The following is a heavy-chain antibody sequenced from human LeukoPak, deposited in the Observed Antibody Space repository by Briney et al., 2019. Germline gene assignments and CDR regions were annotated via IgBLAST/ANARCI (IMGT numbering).Heavy chain of an antibody. J-gene: IGHJ4*02. D-gene: IGHD4-11*01. CDR2: IWSDGTNR. V-gene: IGHV3-33*01. CDR1: GFIFSYYA. CDR3: ARDAQRGFDYSNSLQY. Sequence: PGRSLRLSCAASGFIFSYYALHWVRQAPGKGLEWVAVIWSDGTNRYYGDSVKGRFSISRDDSQKRVFLQMNNLRADDAAVYYCARDAQRGFDYSNSLQYWGQGALVTVSS.